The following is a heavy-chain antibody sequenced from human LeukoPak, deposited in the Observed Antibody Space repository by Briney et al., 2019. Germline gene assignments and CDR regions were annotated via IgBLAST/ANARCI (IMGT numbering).Heavy chain of an antibody. V-gene: IGHV5-51*01. CDR1: GYSFTSYW. CDR3: ARLYDILTDDWFDH. Sequence: GESLKISCKGSGYSFTSYWIGWVRQMPGKGLEWMGIIFPGDSDTRYGPSFQGQVTISADKSISTAYLQWSSLKASDTAMYYCARLYDILTDDWFDHWGQGTLVTVSS. D-gene: IGHD3-9*01. CDR2: IFPGDSDT. J-gene: IGHJ5*02.